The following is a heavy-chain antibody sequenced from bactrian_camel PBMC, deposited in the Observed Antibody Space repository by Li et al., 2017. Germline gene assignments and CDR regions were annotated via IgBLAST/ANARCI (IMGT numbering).Heavy chain of an antibody. CDR1: GYTYCSYD. CDR2: LAINGGT. V-gene: IGHV3S55*01. J-gene: IGHJ4*01. D-gene: IGHD3*01. CDR3: TKDRSYGTRDWVQST. Sequence: HVQLVESGGGSVQAGGSLRLSCAASGYTYCSYDMSWYRQAPGKEREGVAYLAINGGTDYTYAVAGRFTISKDNAKDTLYLQMDSLKPEDSAMYYCTKDRSYGTRDWVQSTRGQGTQVTVS.